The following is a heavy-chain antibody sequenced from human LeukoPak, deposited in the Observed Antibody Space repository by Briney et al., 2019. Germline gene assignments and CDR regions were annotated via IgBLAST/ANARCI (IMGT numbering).Heavy chain of an antibody. Sequence: GRSLRLSCAASGFTFSSYAMHWVRQAPGKGLEWVAYIRHDGIDNFYEDSVKGRFTISRDNSKNTLYLQMHSLRAEDTAMYYCAKDPGYRDFWGQGTLVTVSS. CDR2: IRHDGIDN. CDR1: GFTFSSYA. V-gene: IGHV3-30*02. J-gene: IGHJ4*02. D-gene: IGHD5-18*01. CDR3: AKDPGYRDF.